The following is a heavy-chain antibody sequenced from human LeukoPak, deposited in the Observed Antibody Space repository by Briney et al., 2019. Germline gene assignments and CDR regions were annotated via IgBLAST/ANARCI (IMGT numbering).Heavy chain of an antibody. Sequence: ASVKVSCKASGYTFTRYYMHWVRQAPGQGLESMGCINPNSGGTNYAQKFQGRVTITEDEATSTAYMEVSSLRSEDTAVYYCARSKRGYSYGYRVLYFDYWGQGTLVTVSS. CDR1: GYTFTRYY. J-gene: IGHJ4*02. D-gene: IGHD5-18*01. CDR2: INPNSGGT. V-gene: IGHV1-2*02. CDR3: ARSKRGYSYGYRVLYFDY.